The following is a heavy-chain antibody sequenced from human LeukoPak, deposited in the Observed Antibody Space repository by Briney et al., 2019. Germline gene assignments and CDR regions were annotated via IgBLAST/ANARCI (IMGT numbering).Heavy chain of an antibody. CDR3: ARDYGSSSSWFDP. J-gene: IGHJ5*02. Sequence: ASVKVSCKASGYTFTSYDINWVRQATGQGLEWMGWMSPNSGITGYAQKFQGRVTMTRDTSTSTVYMELSSLRSEDTAVYYCARDYGSSSSWFDPWGQGTLVTVSS. V-gene: IGHV1-8*01. CDR1: GYTFTSYD. CDR2: MSPNSGIT. D-gene: IGHD6-6*01.